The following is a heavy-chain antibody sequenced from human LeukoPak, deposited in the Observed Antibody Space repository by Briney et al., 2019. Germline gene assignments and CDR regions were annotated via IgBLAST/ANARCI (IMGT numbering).Heavy chain of an antibody. J-gene: IGHJ4*02. CDR2: ISGSGGST. V-gene: IGHV3-23*01. CDR3: AKRPAYSYGAYFDY. D-gene: IGHD5-18*01. CDR1: GFTFSSYT. Sequence: PGGSLRLSCAASGFTFSSYTMSWVRQAPGKGLEWVSAISGSGGSTYYADSVKGRFTISRDNSKNTLYLQMNSLRAEDTAVYYCAKRPAYSYGAYFDYWGQGTLVTVSS.